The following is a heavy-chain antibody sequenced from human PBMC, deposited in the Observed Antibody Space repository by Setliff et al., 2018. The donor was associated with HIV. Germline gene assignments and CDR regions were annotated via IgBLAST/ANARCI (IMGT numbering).Heavy chain of an antibody. J-gene: IGHJ4*02. Sequence: SETLSLTCAVSNYFISSGYYWDWIRQPPGKGLEWIGSIYHSGSTYYNPSLKTRVTISVDTSKNQFSLKLSSVTATDTAVYYCAREMGGHGSGTYNWGQGTLVTVSS. V-gene: IGHV4-38-2*02. CDR3: AREMGGHGSGTYN. D-gene: IGHD3-10*01. CDR1: NYFISSGYY. CDR2: IYHSGST.